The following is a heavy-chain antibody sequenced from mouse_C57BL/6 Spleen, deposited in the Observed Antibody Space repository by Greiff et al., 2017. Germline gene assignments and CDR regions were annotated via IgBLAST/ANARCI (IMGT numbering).Heavy chain of an antibody. D-gene: IGHD2-5*01. V-gene: IGHV2-2*01. J-gene: IGHJ4*01. CDR1: GFSLTSYG. Sequence: VQLQQSGPGLVQPSQSLSITCTVSGFSLTSYGVHWVRQSPGKGLEWLGVIWSGGSTDYNAAFISRLSISKDNSKSQVFFKMNSLQADDTAIYYCARNFDYSNYDYAMDYWGQGTSVTVSS. CDR3: ARNFDYSNYDYAMDY. CDR2: IWSGGST.